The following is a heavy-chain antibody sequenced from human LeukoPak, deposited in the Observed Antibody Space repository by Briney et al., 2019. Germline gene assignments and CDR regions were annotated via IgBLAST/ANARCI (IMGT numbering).Heavy chain of an antibody. V-gene: IGHV1-69*13. Sequence: SVKVSCKASGGTFSSYAISWVRQAPGQGLEWMGGIIPIFGTANYAQKFQGRVTITADESTSTAYMELSSLRSEDTAVYYCARDLGYCTNGVCHTRFDYWGQGTLVAVSS. CDR2: IIPIFGTA. D-gene: IGHD2-8*01. J-gene: IGHJ4*02. CDR1: GGTFSSYA. CDR3: ARDLGYCTNGVCHTRFDY.